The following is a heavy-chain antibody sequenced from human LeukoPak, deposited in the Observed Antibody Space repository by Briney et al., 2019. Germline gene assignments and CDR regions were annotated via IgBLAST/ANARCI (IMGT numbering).Heavy chain of an antibody. CDR1: GFTFSIYA. J-gene: IGHJ4*02. Sequence: GGSLRLSCAASGFTFSIYAMNWVRQAPGKGLEWVSEISGSGERTYYADSVKGRSTISRDNSKNTLHLQMNILRAEDTAVYYCAKVYFRSVSGPPSRWGQGTLVTVSS. CDR3: AKVYFRSVSGPPSR. CDR2: ISGSGERT. V-gene: IGHV3-23*01. D-gene: IGHD2-8*01.